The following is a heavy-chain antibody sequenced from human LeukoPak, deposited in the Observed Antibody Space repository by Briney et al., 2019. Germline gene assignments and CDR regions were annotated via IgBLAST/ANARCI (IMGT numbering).Heavy chain of an antibody. V-gene: IGHV1-18*01. CDR3: ASMVGSSGWYYFDY. CDR2: ISAYNGNT. CDR1: GYTFTSYG. D-gene: IGHD6-19*01. J-gene: IGHJ4*02. Sequence: GASVKVSCKASGYTFTSYGISWVRQAPGQGLEWMGWISAYNGNTNYAQKLQGRVTMTTDTSTSTAYMELRSLRSDDTAVYYCASMVGSSGWYYFDYWGQGTLVTVSS.